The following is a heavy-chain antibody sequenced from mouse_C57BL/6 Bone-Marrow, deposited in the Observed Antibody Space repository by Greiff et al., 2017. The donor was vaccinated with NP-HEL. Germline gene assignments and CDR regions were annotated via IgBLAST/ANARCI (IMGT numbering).Heavy chain of an antibody. V-gene: IGHV5-6*01. D-gene: IGHD1-1*01. CDR2: ISSGGSYT. Sequence: EVKLMESGGDLVKPGGSLKLSCAASGFTFSSYGMSWVRQTPDKRLEWVATISSGGSYTYYPDSVKGRFTISRDNAKNTLYLQMSSLKSEDTAMYYCASPIYGGYFDYWGQGTTLTVSS. CDR1: GFTFSSYG. J-gene: IGHJ2*01. CDR3: ASPIYGGYFDY.